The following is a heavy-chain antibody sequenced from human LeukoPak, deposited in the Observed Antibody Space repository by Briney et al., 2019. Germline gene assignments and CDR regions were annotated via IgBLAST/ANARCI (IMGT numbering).Heavy chain of an antibody. J-gene: IGHJ4*02. Sequence: ASVKVSCKASGYTFTNYYMHWVRQAPGQGLEWMGIINPSGGITNYAQKFQGRVTMTRDMSTSTVYMELSSLRSEDTAVYYCARVSVGATMLAYFDYWGQGTLVTVSS. D-gene: IGHD1-26*01. CDR3: ARVSVGATMLAYFDY. CDR2: INPSGGIT. CDR1: GYTFTNYY. V-gene: IGHV1-46*01.